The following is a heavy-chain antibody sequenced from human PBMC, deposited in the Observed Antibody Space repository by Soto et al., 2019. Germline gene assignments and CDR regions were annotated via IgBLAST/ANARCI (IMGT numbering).Heavy chain of an antibody. V-gene: IGHV4-31*03. J-gene: IGHJ4*02. Sequence: QVQLQESGPGLVKPSQTLSLTCTVSGGSISSGGYSWSWIRQHPGKGLEWIGYIYYSGSTYYNPSRKSRITITVDTSKNQFSLKLTSVTAADTAVYYCATVPDSWGQGTLVTVSS. CDR1: GGSISSGGYS. CDR3: ATVPDS. CDR2: IYYSGST.